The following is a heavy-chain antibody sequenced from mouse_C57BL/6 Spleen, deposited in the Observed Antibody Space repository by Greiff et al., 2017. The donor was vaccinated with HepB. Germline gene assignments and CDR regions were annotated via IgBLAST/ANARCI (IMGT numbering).Heavy chain of an antibody. CDR3: ARQGYYFDY. CDR2: ISSGGSYT. V-gene: IGHV5-6*01. J-gene: IGHJ2*01. CDR1: GFTFSSYG. Sequence: EVKLMESGGDLVKPGGSLKLSCAASGFTFSSYGMSWVRRTPDKRLEWVATISSGGSYTYYPDSVKGRFTISRDNAKNTLYLQMRRLKSEDTAMYYCARQGYYFDYWGQGTTLTVSS.